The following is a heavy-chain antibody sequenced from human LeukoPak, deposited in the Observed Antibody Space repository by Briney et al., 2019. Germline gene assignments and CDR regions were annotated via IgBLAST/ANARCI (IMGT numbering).Heavy chain of an antibody. D-gene: IGHD2-21*02. Sequence: PGGSLRLSCAASGFTFRSYSMNWVRQAPGKGLEWVASISYTGDVIYYGESVKGRFTVSRDNVKDSLNLQMNTLGAEDTAMYYCARGWGITVTASFDSWGQGTMVIVSS. CDR1: GFTFRSYS. J-gene: IGHJ4*02. CDR3: ARGWGITVTASFDS. V-gene: IGHV3-21*01. CDR2: ISYTGDVI.